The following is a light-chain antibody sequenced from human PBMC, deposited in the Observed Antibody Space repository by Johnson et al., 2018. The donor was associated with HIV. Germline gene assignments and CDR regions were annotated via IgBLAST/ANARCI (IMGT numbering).Light chain of an antibody. CDR1: SSNIGSNY. V-gene: IGLV1-51*02. J-gene: IGLJ1*01. CDR3: GTWDSSLSAYV. Sequence: QSVLTQPPSVSAAPGQKVTISCSGSSSNIGSNYVSWYQQFPVAAPKLLIYENNKRPSGIPDRFSASKSGTSATLGITGLQTGDEADYYGGTWDSSLSAYVFGTGTKVTVL. CDR2: ENN.